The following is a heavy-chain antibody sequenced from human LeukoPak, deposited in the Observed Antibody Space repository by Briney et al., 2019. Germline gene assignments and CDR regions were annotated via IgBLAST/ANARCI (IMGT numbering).Heavy chain of an antibody. V-gene: IGHV4-39*07. CDR3: ARGKGGRFLEWFSRDQTRKYYYYYYGMDV. D-gene: IGHD3-3*01. Sequence: SETLSLTCTVSGGSISSSSYYWSWIRQPPGKGLEWIGEINHSGSTNYNPSLKSRVTISVDTSKNQFSLKLSSVTAADTAVYYCARGKGGRFLEWFSRDQTRKYYYYYYGMDVWGQGTTVTVSS. CDR1: GGSISSSSYY. CDR2: INHSGST. J-gene: IGHJ6*02.